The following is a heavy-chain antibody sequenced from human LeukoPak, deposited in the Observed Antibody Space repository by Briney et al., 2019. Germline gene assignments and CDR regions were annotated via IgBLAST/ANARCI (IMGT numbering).Heavy chain of an antibody. V-gene: IGHV1-18*01. D-gene: IGHD3-22*01. J-gene: IGHJ4*02. Sequence: ASVKVSCKASGYIFISYGISWVRQAPGQGLEWMGWISAYNGNTKYAQKLQGRVTMTTDTSTSTAYMELRSLRSDDTAVYYCARDVRGIVGMDYFDNWGQGTLVTVSS. CDR3: ARDVRGIVGMDYFDN. CDR2: ISAYNGNT. CDR1: GYIFISYG.